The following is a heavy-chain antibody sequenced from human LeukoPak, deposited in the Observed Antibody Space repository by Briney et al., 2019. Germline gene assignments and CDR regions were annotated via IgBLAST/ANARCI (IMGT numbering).Heavy chain of an antibody. Sequence: GGSLRLSCAASGFTFSSYWMSWVRQAPGKGLEWVANIKQDGSEKYYVDSVKGRFTISRDNAKNSLYLQMNSLRAEDTAVYYCAKDPLYYEYYFDYWGQGTLVTVSS. V-gene: IGHV3-7*01. CDR2: IKQDGSEK. CDR1: GFTFSSYW. J-gene: IGHJ4*02. D-gene: IGHD3-3*01. CDR3: AKDPLYYEYYFDY.